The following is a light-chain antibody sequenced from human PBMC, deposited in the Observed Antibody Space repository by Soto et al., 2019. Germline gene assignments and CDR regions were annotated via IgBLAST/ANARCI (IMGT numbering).Light chain of an antibody. CDR1: QSISSW. J-gene: IGKJ1*01. CDR2: KAS. V-gene: IGKV1-5*03. CDR3: QQYNSYSLT. Sequence: DIPMTQSPPTLSASVGDRVTITCRASQSISSWLAWYQQKPGKVPKLLIYKASSLESGVTSRFSGSGSGTEFTLTIRSLQPDDFATYYCQQYNSYSLTFGQGTKVEIK.